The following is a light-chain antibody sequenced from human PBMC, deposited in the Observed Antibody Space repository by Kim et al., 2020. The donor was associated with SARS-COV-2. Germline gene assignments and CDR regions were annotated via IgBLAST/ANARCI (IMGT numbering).Light chain of an antibody. CDR3: QQFNDWPRT. CDR1: QGVDSK. V-gene: IGKV3-15*01. CDR2: GTS. Sequence: EIVMTQSPATLSVSPGERATLSCRASQGVDSKLAWYQQKPGQAPRLIIYGTSSRATGIPARFSGSGSGTEFTLTISSLQSEDFAVYYCQQFNDWPRTFGQGTKVDIK. J-gene: IGKJ1*01.